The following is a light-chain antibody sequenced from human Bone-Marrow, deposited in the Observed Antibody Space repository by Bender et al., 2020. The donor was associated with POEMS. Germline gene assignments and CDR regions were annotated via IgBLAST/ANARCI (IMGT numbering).Light chain of an antibody. CDR1: SSDVGSYGL. CDR3: CSYAGSNLWV. CDR2: EGS. V-gene: IGLV2-23*01. Sequence: QSALTQPRSVSGSPGQSVTISCTGASSDVGSYGLVSWYQQHPGKAPKLVIYEGSQRPSGVSNRFCGFKSGNTASLTISGLQADDEADYYCCSYAGSNLWVFGTGTNVTVL. J-gene: IGLJ1*01.